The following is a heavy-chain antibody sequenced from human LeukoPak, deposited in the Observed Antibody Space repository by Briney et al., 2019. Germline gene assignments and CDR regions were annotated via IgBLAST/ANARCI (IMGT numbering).Heavy chain of an antibody. D-gene: IGHD3-9*01. CDR2: IRYDGSNK. V-gene: IGHV3-30*02. CDR3: AKDGHLTYYDILTGYYQDY. J-gene: IGHJ4*02. Sequence: PGGSLRLSCAASGFTFSSYGMHWVRQAPGKGLEWVAFIRYDGSNKYYADSVKGRFTISRDNSKNTLYLQMNSLRAEDTAVYYCAKDGHLTYYDILTGYYQDYWGQGTLVTVSS. CDR1: GFTFSSYG.